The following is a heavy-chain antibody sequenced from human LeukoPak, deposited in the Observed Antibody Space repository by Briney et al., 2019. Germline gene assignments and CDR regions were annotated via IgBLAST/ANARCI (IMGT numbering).Heavy chain of an antibody. D-gene: IGHD6-19*01. J-gene: IGHJ4*02. CDR2: ISYDGSNK. Sequence: GGSLRLSCAASGFTFSSYAMHWVRQAPGKGLEWVAVISYDGSNKYYADSVKGRFTISRDNSKNTLYLQMNSLRAEDTAVYYCARDRQWLVSFLVGYWGQGTLVTVSS. V-gene: IGHV3-30*04. CDR1: GFTFSSYA. CDR3: ARDRQWLVSFLVGY.